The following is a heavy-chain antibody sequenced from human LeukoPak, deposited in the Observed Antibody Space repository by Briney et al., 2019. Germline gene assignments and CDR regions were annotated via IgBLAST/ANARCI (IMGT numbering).Heavy chain of an antibody. CDR1: GFTFSNSW. V-gene: IGHV3-7*01. Sequence: PGEPLRLSCAASGFTFSNSWMNWLRQAPGKGLEWVAQIKQHGSEIYYMDSVKGRFTITRDDATNSVYLQMNSLRAEDTAIYYCATGRGLYWGQGTLVTVS. CDR2: IKQHGSEI. CDR3: ATGRGLY. J-gene: IGHJ4*02. D-gene: IGHD5-12*01.